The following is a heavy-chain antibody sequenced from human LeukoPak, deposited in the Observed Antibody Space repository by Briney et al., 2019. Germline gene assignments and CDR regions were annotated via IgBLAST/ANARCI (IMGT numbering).Heavy chain of an antibody. D-gene: IGHD6-13*01. Sequence: PSETLSLTCAVYGGSFSGYYWSWIRQPPGKGLEWIGEINHSGSTNYNPSLKSRVTISVDTSKNQFSLKLSSVTAADTAVYYCARESTTPYSSSWYWFDPWGQGTLVTVSS. V-gene: IGHV4-34*01. J-gene: IGHJ5*02. CDR2: INHSGST. CDR1: GGSFSGYY. CDR3: ARESTTPYSSSWYWFDP.